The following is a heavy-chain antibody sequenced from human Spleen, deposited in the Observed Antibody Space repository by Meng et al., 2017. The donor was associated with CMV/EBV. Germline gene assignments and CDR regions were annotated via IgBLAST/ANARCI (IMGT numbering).Heavy chain of an antibody. CDR2: ISGSGGST. CDR1: GFTFSSYA. D-gene: IGHD3-22*01. Sequence: GGSLRLSCAASGFTFSSYAMSWVRQAPGKGLEWVSGISGSGGSTYYADSVKGRFTISRDNSKNTLYLQMNSLRAEDTAVYYCAKVPNYYDSSGYYGWFDPWGQGTLVTVSS. J-gene: IGHJ5*02. V-gene: IGHV3-23*01. CDR3: AKVPNYYDSSGYYGWFDP.